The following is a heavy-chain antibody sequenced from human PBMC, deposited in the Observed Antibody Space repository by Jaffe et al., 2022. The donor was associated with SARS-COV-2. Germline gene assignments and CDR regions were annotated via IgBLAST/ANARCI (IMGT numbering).Heavy chain of an antibody. CDR1: GYTFTSYA. CDR2: INTNTGNP. Sequence: QVQLVQSGSELKKPGASVKVSCKASGYTFTSYAMNWVRQAPGQGLEWMGWINTNTGNPTYAQGFTGRFVFSLDTSVSTAYLQISSLKAEDTAVYYCARDRGVGVVVPGEDPGNYYYYGMDVWGQGTTVTVSS. V-gene: IGHV7-4-1*02. CDR3: ARDRGVGVVVPGEDPGNYYYYGMDV. J-gene: IGHJ6*02. D-gene: IGHD2-15*01.